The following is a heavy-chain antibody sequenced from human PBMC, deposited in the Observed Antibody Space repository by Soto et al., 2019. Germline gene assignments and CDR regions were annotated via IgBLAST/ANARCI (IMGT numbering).Heavy chain of an antibody. CDR1: GFTFSSYS. CDR2: ISSSSSTI. V-gene: IGHV3-48*01. D-gene: IGHD6-25*01. Sequence: EVQLVESGGGLVQPGGSLRLSCAASGFTFSSYSMNWVRQAPGKGLEWVSYISSSSSTIYYADSVKGRFTISRDNAKNSLYLQMNSMRAEDTAVYYCARDQSADHDAFDIWGQGTMVTVSS. J-gene: IGHJ3*02. CDR3: ARDQSADHDAFDI.